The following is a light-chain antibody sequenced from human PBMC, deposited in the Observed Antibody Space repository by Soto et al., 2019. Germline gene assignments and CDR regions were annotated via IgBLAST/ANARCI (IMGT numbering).Light chain of an antibody. CDR3: QQYCSSPLS. J-gene: IGKJ4*01. CDR2: GAS. V-gene: IGKV3-20*01. Sequence: EIVLTQSPGTLSLSPGERATLSCRASQSVSSSYLAWYQQKPGQAPRLLIYGASSSATGIPDRFSGSGSGTGFTLAISRLEPEDCAVYYCQQYCSSPLSFGGGTKVESK. CDR1: QSVSSSY.